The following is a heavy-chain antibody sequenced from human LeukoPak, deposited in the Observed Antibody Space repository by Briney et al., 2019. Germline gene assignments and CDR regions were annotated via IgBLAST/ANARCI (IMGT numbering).Heavy chain of an antibody. CDR2: IFPGHSQT. J-gene: IGHJ3*02. V-gene: IGHV5-51*01. D-gene: IGHD3-10*01. CDR3: ATNTMFRGIHAFDI. CDR1: GYRFTDYW. Sequence: GESLKISFKGSGYRFTDYWIGWVRQMPGKGLEWMGIIFPGHSQTKYSPSFQGQVTISADRSVSTAYLQWSSLRASDTAMYYCATNTMFRGIHAFDIWGQGTMVTVSS.